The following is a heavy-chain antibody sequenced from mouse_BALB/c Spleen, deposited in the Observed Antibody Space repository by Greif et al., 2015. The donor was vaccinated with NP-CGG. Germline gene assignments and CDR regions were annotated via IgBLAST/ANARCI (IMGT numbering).Heavy chain of an antibody. CDR2: INPYNDGT. CDR3: ARSGGSSYRYFDV. J-gene: IGHJ1*01. V-gene: IGHV1-14*01. D-gene: IGHD1-1*01. CDR1: GYTFTSYV. Sequence: VQLQQSGPELVKPGASVKMSCKASGYTFTSYVMHWVKQKPGQGLEWIGYINPYNDGTKYDEKFKGKATLTSDKSSSTAYMELSSLTSEDSAVYYCARSGGSSYRYFDVWGAGTTVTVSS.